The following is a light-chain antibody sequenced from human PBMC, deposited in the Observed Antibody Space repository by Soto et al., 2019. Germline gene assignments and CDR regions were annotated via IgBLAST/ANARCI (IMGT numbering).Light chain of an antibody. Sequence: EIVLTQSPGTLSLSPGERATLSCRASQSVSSSYLTWYQQKLGQAPRLLIYGASNRATGIPDRFSGSGSGTDFTLTISRLEPEDFAVYYCQQYGSSPHTFGHGTKLEI. CDR1: QSVSSSY. J-gene: IGKJ2*01. CDR2: GAS. V-gene: IGKV3-20*01. CDR3: QQYGSSPHT.